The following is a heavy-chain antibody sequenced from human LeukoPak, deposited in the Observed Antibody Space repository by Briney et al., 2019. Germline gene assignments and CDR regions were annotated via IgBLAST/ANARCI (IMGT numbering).Heavy chain of an antibody. V-gene: IGHV3-30*03. CDR3: ATLRGFDY. CDR2: ISYDGSNK. D-gene: IGHD3-10*01. Sequence: GGSLRLSCAVSGFTFRTYWMHWVRQAPGKGLEWVAVISYDGSNKYYADSVKGRFTISRDNSKNTLYLQMNSLRAEDTAVYYCATLRGFDYWGQGTLVTVSS. CDR1: GFTFRTYW. J-gene: IGHJ4*02.